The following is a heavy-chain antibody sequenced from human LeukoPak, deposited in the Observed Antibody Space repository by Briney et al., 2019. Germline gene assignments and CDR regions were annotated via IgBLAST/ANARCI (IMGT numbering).Heavy chain of an antibody. Sequence: SETLSLTCTVSGGSNNSYYWSWIRQPPGNGLEWIGYTHPSGNTNYSPSLKSRVTISIDTSRNQFSLKLRSVTAADTAVYYCARKAPKKGWFDPWGQGTLVTVSS. CDR1: GGSNNSYY. V-gene: IGHV4-4*09. J-gene: IGHJ5*02. CDR3: ARKAPKKGWFDP. CDR2: THPSGNT.